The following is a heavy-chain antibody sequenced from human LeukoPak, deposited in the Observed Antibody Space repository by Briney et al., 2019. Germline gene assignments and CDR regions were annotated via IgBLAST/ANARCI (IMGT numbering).Heavy chain of an antibody. CDR2: ISYDGSNK. Sequence: QSGVSLRLSCAASGFTFSSYGMHWVRQAPGKGLEWVAVISYDGSNKYYADSVKGRFTISRDNSKNTLYLQMNSLRAEDTAVYYCAKLPSPWGGVDAFDIWGQGTMVTVSS. CDR1: GFTFSSYG. CDR3: AKLPSPWGGVDAFDI. V-gene: IGHV3-30*18. J-gene: IGHJ3*02. D-gene: IGHD3-16*01.